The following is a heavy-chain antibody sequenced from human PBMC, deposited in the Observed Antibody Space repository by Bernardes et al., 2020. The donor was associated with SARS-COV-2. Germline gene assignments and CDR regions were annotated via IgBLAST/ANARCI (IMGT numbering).Heavy chain of an antibody. CDR2: ISTSGGNT. D-gene: IGHD6-6*01. Sequence: GGSLRLSCSASGFTFANYPMHWVRQAPGKRLESVSAISTSGGNTNYADSVKGRFTISRDNSKSTLSLQMSGLRPEDTAIYYCVKSSPEYYYAMDVWGQGITVTVSS. V-gene: IGHV3-64D*06. CDR1: GFTFANYP. J-gene: IGHJ6*02. CDR3: VKSSPEYYYAMDV.